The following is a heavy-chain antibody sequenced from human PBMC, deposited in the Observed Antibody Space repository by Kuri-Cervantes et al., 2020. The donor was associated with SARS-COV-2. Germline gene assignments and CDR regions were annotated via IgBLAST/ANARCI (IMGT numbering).Heavy chain of an antibody. CDR3: TSHHYDSNVSPVFDV. CDR2: NNPDTGGT. CDR1: GYTFTGYY. V-gene: IGHV1-2*02. J-gene: IGHJ3*01. Sequence: ASVKVSCKASGYTFTGYYIHWVRQAPGQGLEWMGWNNPDTGGTNCAPKFQGRVTMTRDTSITTAYMELSRLRSDDTAMYYCTSHHYDSNVSPVFDVWGQGTMVTVSS. D-gene: IGHD3-22*01.